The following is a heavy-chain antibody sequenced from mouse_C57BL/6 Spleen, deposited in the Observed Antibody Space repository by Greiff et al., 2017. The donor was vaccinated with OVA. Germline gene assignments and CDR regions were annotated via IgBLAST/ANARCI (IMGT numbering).Heavy chain of an antibody. CDR2: IWRGGST. CDR1: GFSLTSYG. CDR3: AKSLYDYYAMDY. Sequence: VQLQQSGPGLVQPSQSLSITCTVSGFSLTSYGVHWVRQSPGKGLEWLGVIWRGGSTDYNAAFMSRLSITKDNSKSQVFCKMNSLQADDTAIYYCAKSLYDYYAMDYWGQGTSVTVSS. D-gene: IGHD2-12*01. J-gene: IGHJ4*01. V-gene: IGHV2-5*01.